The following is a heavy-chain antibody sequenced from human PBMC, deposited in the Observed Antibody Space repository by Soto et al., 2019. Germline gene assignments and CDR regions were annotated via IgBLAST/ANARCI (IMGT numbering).Heavy chain of an antibody. J-gene: IGHJ6*02. V-gene: IGHV5-51*01. CDR3: ARGDYDMLTGYHKRYYGMDV. D-gene: IGHD3-9*01. Sequence: GESLKISCKGSGYTFTSYWIGWVSQMPGKGLEWMGIIYPGDSDTRYSPSFQGQVTISADKSISTAYLQWSSLKASDTAMYYCARGDYDMLTGYHKRYYGMDVWGQGTTVTVS. CDR2: IYPGDSDT. CDR1: GYTFTSYW.